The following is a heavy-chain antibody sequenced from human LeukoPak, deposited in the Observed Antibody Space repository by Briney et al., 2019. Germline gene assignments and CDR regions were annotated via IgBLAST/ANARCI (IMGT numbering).Heavy chain of an antibody. V-gene: IGHV1-2*06. J-gene: IGHJ5*02. CDR3: ARDFTTYCSNGLCLDRNWFDP. D-gene: IGHD2-8*01. CDR1: GYTFTGYY. Sequence: ASVKVSCKASGYTFTGYYMHWVRQAPGQWLEWMGRITPNSGGTNYAQRFQGRVTMTRDTSISTAYMELSRLTSDDTAVYYCARDFTTYCSNGLCLDRNWFDPWGQGTLVTVSS. CDR2: ITPNSGGT.